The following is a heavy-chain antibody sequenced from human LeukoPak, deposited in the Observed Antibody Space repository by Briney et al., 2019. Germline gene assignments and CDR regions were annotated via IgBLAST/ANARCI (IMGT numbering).Heavy chain of an antibody. J-gene: IGHJ6*03. Sequence: PSETLSLTCTVSGGSISSYYWSWIRQPPGKGLEWIGYIYYSGSTNYNPSLKSRVTISVDTSKNQFSLKLSSVTAADTAVYYCARSGDGYNYYYMDVWGKGTTVTISS. V-gene: IGHV4-59*01. CDR1: GGSISSYY. CDR3: ARSGDGYNYYYMDV. D-gene: IGHD5-24*01. CDR2: IYYSGST.